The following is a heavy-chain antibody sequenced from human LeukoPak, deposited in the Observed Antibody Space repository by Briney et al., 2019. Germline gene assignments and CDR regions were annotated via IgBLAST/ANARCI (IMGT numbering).Heavy chain of an antibody. CDR2: IYYSGST. CDR1: GGSISSDY. V-gene: IGHV4-59*01. J-gene: IGHJ5*02. Sequence: TSETLSLTCTVSGGSISSDYWSWIRQPPGKGLEWIGYIYYSGSTNYNPSLKSRVTISVDTSKNQFSLKLSSVTAADTAIYFCARVGKPIADTAATVGRWFDPWGQGTLVTVSS. D-gene: IGHD2-15*01. CDR3: ARVGKPIADTAATVGRWFDP.